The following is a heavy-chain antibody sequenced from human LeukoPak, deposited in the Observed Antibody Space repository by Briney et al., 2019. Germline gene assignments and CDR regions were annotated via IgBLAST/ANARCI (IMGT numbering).Heavy chain of an antibody. CDR3: ARKTDHQTGGDY. CDR2: IYSGGST. J-gene: IGHJ4*02. Sequence: GGSLRLSCAASGFIFSRNYMTWVRQAPGEGLEWVSLIYSGGSTSYTDSVKGRFTISRDNSKNTLYLQMNSLRAEDTAVYYCARKTDHQTGGDYWGQGTLVTVSS. D-gene: IGHD1-1*01. V-gene: IGHV3-66*01. CDR1: GFIFSRNY.